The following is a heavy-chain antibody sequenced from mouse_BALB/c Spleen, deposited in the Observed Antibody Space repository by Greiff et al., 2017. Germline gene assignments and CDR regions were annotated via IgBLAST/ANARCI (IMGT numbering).Heavy chain of an antibody. V-gene: IGHV7-3*02. CDR2: IRNKANGYTT. D-gene: IGHD1-1*01. CDR3: ARAYYYGSSYAMDD. CDR1: GFTFTDYY. J-gene: IGHJ4*01. Sequence: EVQGVESGGGLVQPGGSLRLSCATSGFTFTDYYMSWVRQPPGKALEWLGFIRNKANGYTTEYSASVKGRFTISRDNSQSILYLQMNTLRAEDSATYYCARAYYYGSSYAMDDWGQGTSVTVSS.